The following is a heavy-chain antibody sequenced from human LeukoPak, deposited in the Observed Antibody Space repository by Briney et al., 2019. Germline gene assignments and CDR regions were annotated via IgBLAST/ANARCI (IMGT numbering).Heavy chain of an antibody. CDR1: GYSFMTYW. J-gene: IGHJ3*02. Sequence: GESLKISCQASGYSFMTYWIGWVRQMPGKGLEWMAIIYPGDSDTKYSPSFQDQVTISADKSINTAYLHWRSLKASDTAMYYCARLSMIDTFDIWGLGTVVTVSS. D-gene: IGHD3-22*01. CDR2: IYPGDSDT. CDR3: ARLSMIDTFDI. V-gene: IGHV5-51*01.